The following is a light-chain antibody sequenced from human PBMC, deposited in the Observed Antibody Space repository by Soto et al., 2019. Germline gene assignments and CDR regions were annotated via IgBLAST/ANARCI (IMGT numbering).Light chain of an antibody. CDR2: LNSDGSH. V-gene: IGLV4-69*01. CDR3: QTWGTGIRV. CDR1: SGHSSYA. J-gene: IGLJ3*02. Sequence: QSLLTQSPSASASLGASVKLTCTLSSGHSSYAIAWHQQQPEKGPRYLMRLNSDGSHSKGDGIPDRFSGSSSGAERYLTISSLQSEDEADYYCQTWGTGIRVFGGGTKLTV.